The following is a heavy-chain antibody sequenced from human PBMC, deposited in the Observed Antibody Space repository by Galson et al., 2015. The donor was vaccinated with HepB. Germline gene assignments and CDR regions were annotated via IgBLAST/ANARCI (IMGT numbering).Heavy chain of an antibody. CDR3: ATRYVRYCSGGSCEGLDY. CDR2: FDPEDGET. Sequence: SVKVFCKVSGYTLTELSMHWVRQAPGKGLEWMGGFDPEDGETIYAQKFQGRVTMTEDTSTDTAYMELSSLRSEDTAVYYCATRYVRYCSGGSCEGLDYWGQGTPVTVSS. D-gene: IGHD2-15*01. J-gene: IGHJ4*02. V-gene: IGHV1-24*01. CDR1: GYTLTELS.